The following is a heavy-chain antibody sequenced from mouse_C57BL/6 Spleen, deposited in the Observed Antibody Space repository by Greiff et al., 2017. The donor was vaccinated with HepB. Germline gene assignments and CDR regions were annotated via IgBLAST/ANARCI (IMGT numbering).Heavy chain of an antibody. CDR2: IDPANGNT. CDR1: GFNIKNTY. J-gene: IGHJ2*01. Sequence: VQLKESVAELVRPGASVKLSCTASGFNIKNTYMHWVKQRPEQGLEWIGRIDPANGNTKYAPKFQGKATITADTSSNTAYLQLSSLTSEDTAIYYCARTIYDGYYPHYFDYWGQGTTLTVSS. CDR3: ARTIYDGYYPHYFDY. D-gene: IGHD2-3*01. V-gene: IGHV14-3*01.